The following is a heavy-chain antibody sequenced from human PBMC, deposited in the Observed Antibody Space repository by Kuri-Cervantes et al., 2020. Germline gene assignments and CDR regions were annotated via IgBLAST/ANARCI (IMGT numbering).Heavy chain of an antibody. CDR2: IRSKGYGETP. D-gene: IGHD5-12*01. Sequence: GESLKISCSASGFTFADYAMSWFRQAPGEGLEWVSLIRSKGYGETPAYAASVKGRFTISRDDSKTTLYLQMDSLRTEYTAVYFCARGAYQYDYWGQGTRVTVSS. J-gene: IGHJ4*02. CDR1: GFTFADYA. CDR3: ARGAYQYDY. V-gene: IGHV3-49*03.